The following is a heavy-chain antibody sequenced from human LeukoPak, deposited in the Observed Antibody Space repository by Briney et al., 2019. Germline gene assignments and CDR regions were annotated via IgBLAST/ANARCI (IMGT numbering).Heavy chain of an antibody. CDR3: ARLTWNAFDF. D-gene: IGHD1-1*01. J-gene: IGHJ4*02. Sequence: GGSLRLSCAASGFTFTNYWMGWVRQAPAKGLEGVASIRKDGSQKNYVDSVRGRFTISRDNAENSLYLRMNSLRAEDTAMYYCARLTWNAFDFWGQGTLVTVSS. V-gene: IGHV3-7*01. CDR1: GFTFTNYW. CDR2: IRKDGSQK.